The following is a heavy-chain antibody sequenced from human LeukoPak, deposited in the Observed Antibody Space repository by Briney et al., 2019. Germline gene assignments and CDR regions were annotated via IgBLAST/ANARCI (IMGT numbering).Heavy chain of an antibody. J-gene: IGHJ4*02. V-gene: IGHV3-48*02. D-gene: IGHD1-26*01. CDR3: ARGGTYCPDY. CDR1: GFTFSSYN. Sequence: GGSLRLSCAATGFTFSSYNMNWVRQAPGKGLEWVSYISSGGSPIFYADSVKGRFTISRDNAKNSLYLQMNSLRDEDTAVYYCARGGTYCPDYWGQGTLVTVSS. CDR2: ISSGGSPI.